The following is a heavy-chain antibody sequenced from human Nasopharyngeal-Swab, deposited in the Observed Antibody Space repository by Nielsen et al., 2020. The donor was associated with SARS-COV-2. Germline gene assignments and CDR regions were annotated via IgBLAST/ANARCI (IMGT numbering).Heavy chain of an antibody. V-gene: IGHV4-59*01. CDR2: IYYSGST. CDR3: ARGGGDYYYYMDV. J-gene: IGHJ6*03. Sequence: WIRQPPGKGLEWIGYIYYSGSTNYNPSLKSRVTISVDTSKNQFSLKLSSVTAADTAMYYCARGGGDYYYYMDVWGKGTTVTVSS.